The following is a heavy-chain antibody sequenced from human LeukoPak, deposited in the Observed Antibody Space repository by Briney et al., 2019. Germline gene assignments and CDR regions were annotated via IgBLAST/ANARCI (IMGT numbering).Heavy chain of an antibody. J-gene: IGHJ6*03. V-gene: IGHV4-34*01. CDR3: ARSPLYYYDSSGYYSTGYYYYMDV. CDR1: GGSFSGYY. CDR2: INHSGST. Sequence: PPETLSLTCAVYGGSFSGYYWSWIRQPPGKGLEWIGEINHSGSTNYNPSLKSRVTISVDTSKNQFSLKLSSVTAADTAVYYCARSPLYYYDSSGYYSTGYYYYMDVWGKGTTVTVSS. D-gene: IGHD3-22*01.